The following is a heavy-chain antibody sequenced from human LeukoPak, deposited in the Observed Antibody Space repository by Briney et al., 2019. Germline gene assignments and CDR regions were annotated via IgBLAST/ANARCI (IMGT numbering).Heavy chain of an antibody. V-gene: IGHV1-18*01. CDR2: ITAYNGNT. Sequence: GASVTLSFNASGYTFTICGISWVRQAPAQGLEWMGWITAYNGNTNYAQKLQGRVIMTTDTSTSTAYMELRSLRSDDTAVYYCARVRVGARGYYYYGTDVWGQGTTVTVSS. D-gene: IGHD3-16*01. CDR1: GYTFTICG. J-gene: IGHJ6*02. CDR3: ARVRVGARGYYYYGTDV.